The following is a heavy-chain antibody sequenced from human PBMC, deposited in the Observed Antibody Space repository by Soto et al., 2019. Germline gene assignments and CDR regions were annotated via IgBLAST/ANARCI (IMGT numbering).Heavy chain of an antibody. D-gene: IGHD3-22*01. J-gene: IGHJ4*02. Sequence: KTSETLSLTCTVSGGSISSYHWSWIRQPPGKGLEWIGYIYYSGTTNYNPSLKSRVTISLDTSKNQFSLMLTSVTTADTAVYYCAREVRYYYDSSGSYYFDFWGQGTLVTVSS. CDR1: GGSISSYH. CDR3: AREVRYYYDSSGSYYFDF. CDR2: IYYSGTT. V-gene: IGHV4-59*01.